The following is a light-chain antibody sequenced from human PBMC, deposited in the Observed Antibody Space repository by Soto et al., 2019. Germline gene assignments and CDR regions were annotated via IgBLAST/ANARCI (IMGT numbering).Light chain of an antibody. CDR2: AAS. Sequence: DFQLAQSPSSLSPSVGDRVTITCRASQHIMNDLAWYQQKPGKPPTLLISAASTLQSGVPSRFSASGFGTELTLTISSLQPEAAATYYCHKYNSLPPPFGEGTKVDIK. V-gene: IGKV1-27*01. CDR3: HKYNSLPPP. J-gene: IGKJ4*01. CDR1: QHIMND.